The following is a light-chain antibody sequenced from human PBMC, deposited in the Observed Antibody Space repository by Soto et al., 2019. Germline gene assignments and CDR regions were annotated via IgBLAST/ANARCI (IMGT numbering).Light chain of an antibody. V-gene: IGLV1-40*01. CDR2: GNS. CDR1: SSNIGAGYD. CDR3: QSYDSSLSGYV. J-gene: IGLJ1*01. Sequence: QSVLTQPPSVSGAPGQRVTLSCTGSSSNIGAGYDVHWYQQLPGTAPKLLIHGNSNRPSGVPDRFSGSKSGTSASLAITGLQAEDEADYYCQSYDSSLSGYVFGTGTQLTVL.